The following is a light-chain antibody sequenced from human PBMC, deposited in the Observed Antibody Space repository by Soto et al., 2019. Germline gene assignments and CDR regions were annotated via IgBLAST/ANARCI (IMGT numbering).Light chain of an antibody. CDR1: SSDVGSYNL. CDR2: EGS. J-gene: IGLJ1*01. CDR3: CSYAGSSSYV. Sequence: SVLTQPDSVSRYHGQSITITCPGNSSDVGSYNLVSWYQQHPGKAPKLMIYEGSKRPSGVSNRFSGSKSGNTASLTISGLQAEDEADYYCCSYAGSSSYVFGTGTKVTGL. V-gene: IGLV2-23*01.